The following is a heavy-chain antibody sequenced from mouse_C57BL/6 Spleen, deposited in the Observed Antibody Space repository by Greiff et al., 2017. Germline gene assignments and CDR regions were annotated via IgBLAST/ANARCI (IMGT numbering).Heavy chain of an antibody. CDR2: IYPRDGST. V-gene: IGHV1-78*01. CDR1: GYTFTDHT. D-gene: IGHD2-5*01. J-gene: IGHJ4*01. Sequence: VQLQQSDAELVKPGASVKISCKASGYTFTDHTIHWMKQRPEQGLEWIGYIYPRDGSTKYNEKFKGKATLIADKSSSPAYMQLNSLTSEDSAVYFCARAYYSNTDAMDYWGQGTSVTVSS. CDR3: ARAYYSNTDAMDY.